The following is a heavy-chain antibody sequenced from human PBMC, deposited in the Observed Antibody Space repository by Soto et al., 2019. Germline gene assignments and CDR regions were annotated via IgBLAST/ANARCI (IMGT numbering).Heavy chain of an antibody. V-gene: IGHV4-59*01. Sequence: NPSETLSLTCTVSGGSINDFYWSWIRQPPGKGLEWIGYIYYSGSTDYNPSLKGRVTISVDTSKNQFSLKLRSVTAADTAVYYCARVMIGTSRHTDSDYWGQGTQVTVSS. D-gene: IGHD2-2*01. CDR3: ARVMIGTSRHTDSDY. CDR1: GGSINDFY. CDR2: IYYSGST. J-gene: IGHJ4*02.